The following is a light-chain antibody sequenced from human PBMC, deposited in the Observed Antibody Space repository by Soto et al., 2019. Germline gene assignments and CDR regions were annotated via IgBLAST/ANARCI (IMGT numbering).Light chain of an antibody. V-gene: IGLV3-21*02. CDR2: ADT. J-gene: IGLJ3*02. CDR3: QVWDTRSDHVV. Sequence: SYELTQPPWVSVAPGQTARITCGGDDIQSKSVHWYQQKPGQAPVLVVYADTDRPSGIPERFSGSNSGNTATLTISKVEAGDEADYYCQVWDTRSDHVVFGGGTKVTVL. CDR1: DIQSKS.